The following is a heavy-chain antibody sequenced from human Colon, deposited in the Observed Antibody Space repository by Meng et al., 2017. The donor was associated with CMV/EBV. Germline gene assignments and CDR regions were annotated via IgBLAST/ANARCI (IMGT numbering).Heavy chain of an antibody. CDR2: IHPSGTPT. V-gene: IGHV1-46*01. CDR1: GYTFTSHY. D-gene: IGHD2-8*01. J-gene: IGHJ5*02. CDR3: ARDSSNVNTWWLDP. Sequence: ASVKVSCKTSGYTFTSHYMHWVRQAPGQGLEWMGVIHPSGTPTGYSQKFQGRITLTTDTSTSTVYMELSSLRSEDTAVYYCARDSSNVNTWWLDPWGQGTLVTVSS.